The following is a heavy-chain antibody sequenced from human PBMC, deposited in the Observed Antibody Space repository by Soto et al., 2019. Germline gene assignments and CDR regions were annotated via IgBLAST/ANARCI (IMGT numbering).Heavy chain of an antibody. D-gene: IGHD3-16*01. CDR1: GFTFSDYY. J-gene: IGHJ6*02. Sequence: QAQLVESGGGLVKPGGSLRLSCAASGFTFSDYYMSWIRQAPGKGLEYISYISNGGSFIYYADSVKGRFTISRDTAKTSLYLQMNSLRAEDTALYYCARHRYYEGSVPGYGMDVWGQGTTVTVSS. CDR3: ARHRYYEGSVPGYGMDV. CDR2: ISNGGSFI. V-gene: IGHV3-11*01.